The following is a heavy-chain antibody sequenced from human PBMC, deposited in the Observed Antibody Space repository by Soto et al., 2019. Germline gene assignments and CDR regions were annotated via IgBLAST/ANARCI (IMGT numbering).Heavy chain of an antibody. CDR3: ARGASGYSYGTVDL. V-gene: IGHV3-74*03. CDR1: GFTFTLYW. CDR2: VNSAGTGP. Sequence: PGGSLRLSCEASGFTFTLYWMHWVRQAPGKGLVWVSRVNSAGTGPMYADSVKGRFTVSRDNVKNSVFLQMDSLRAEDAGVYFCARGASGYSYGTVDLWGQGTLVTVSS. J-gene: IGHJ5*02. D-gene: IGHD5-18*01.